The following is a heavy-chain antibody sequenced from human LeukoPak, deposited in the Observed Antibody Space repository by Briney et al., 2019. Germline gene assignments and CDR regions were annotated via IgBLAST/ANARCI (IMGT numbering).Heavy chain of an antibody. J-gene: IGHJ5*02. CDR3: ARGATDVTRWFDP. CDR2: IIRASESI. D-gene: IGHD1-1*01. Sequence: PGGSLRLSCAASGFTFNTYSMSWVRQAPGKGLEWVSIIIRASESIFYADSVKGRFTISRDNAKNSLYLQMNGLRAEDTAVYYCARGATDVTRWFDPWGQGTRVTVSS. CDR1: GFTFNTYS. V-gene: IGHV3-21*01.